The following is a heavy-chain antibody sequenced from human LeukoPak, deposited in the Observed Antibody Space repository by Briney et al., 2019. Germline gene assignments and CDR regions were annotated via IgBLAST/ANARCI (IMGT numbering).Heavy chain of an antibody. CDR3: AREASRYSYDGVSY. D-gene: IGHD5-18*01. V-gene: IGHV3-74*01. CDR2: INGDGSST. J-gene: IGHJ4*02. CDR1: GFTFSNYW. Sequence: GGSLRLSCAASGFTFSNYWMHWVRQAPGKGLVWVSRINGDGSSTRYADSVKGRFTISRDNAKNTLYLQMNSLRAEDTAVYYCAREASRYSYDGVSYWGQGTLVTASS.